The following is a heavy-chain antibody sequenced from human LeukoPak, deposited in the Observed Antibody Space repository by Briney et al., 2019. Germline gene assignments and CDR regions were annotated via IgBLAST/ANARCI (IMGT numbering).Heavy chain of an antibody. V-gene: IGHV4-59*01. D-gene: IGHD2-15*01. CDR2: IYYSGST. Sequence: PSETLSLTCTVSGGSKNSYYWSLDRQPPGKGLEWIWYIYYSGSTPYNPSLKSRVTMSVDTSKGQFSLRLSSVPAAETAVYSSAKYLATCCSGGSCYQFDLWGQGTLVTLSS. CDR1: GGSKNSYY. CDR3: AKYLATCCSGGSCYQFDL. J-gene: IGHJ4*02.